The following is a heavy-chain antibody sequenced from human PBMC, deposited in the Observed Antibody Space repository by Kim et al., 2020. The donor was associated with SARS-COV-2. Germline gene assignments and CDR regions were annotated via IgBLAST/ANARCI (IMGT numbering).Heavy chain of an antibody. CDR3: ARYLMIAAAGYDAFDI. V-gene: IGHV4-59*01. CDR1: GGSISTYY. J-gene: IGHJ3*02. D-gene: IGHD6-13*01. Sequence: SETLSLTCTVSGGSISTYYWSWIRQPPGKGLEWIGYIYYTGSTNYNPSLKSRVTIAENTSKNQFSLKLSSVTAADTAVYYCARYLMIAAAGYDAFDIWGQGTMVTVSS. CDR2: IYYTGST.